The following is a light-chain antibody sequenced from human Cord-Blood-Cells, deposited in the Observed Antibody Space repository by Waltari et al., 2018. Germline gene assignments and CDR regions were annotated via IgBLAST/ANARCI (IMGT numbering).Light chain of an antibody. J-gene: IGKJ4*01. V-gene: IGKV3-11*01. CDR3: QQRSNWPL. CDR2: DAS. CDR1: PSVSSY. Sequence: EIVLTQSPATLSLSPGDSATLSCRASPSVSSYLAWYQPKPGQAPRLLIYDASNGATGIPARFSGSGSGTDFTLPISSLEPEDFAVYYCQQRSNWPLFGGGTKVEFK.